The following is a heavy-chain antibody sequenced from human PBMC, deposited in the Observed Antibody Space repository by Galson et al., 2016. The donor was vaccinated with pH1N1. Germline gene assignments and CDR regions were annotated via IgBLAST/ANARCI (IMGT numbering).Heavy chain of an antibody. V-gene: IGHV2-5*05. CDR3: AHTGFGEFLGYFDY. D-gene: IGHD3-10*01. Sequence: PALVKPTQTLTLTCTFSGFSLSTSGVGVGWIRQPPGKALGWLALIYWDDDKRYGPSLKSRLTITKDTSKNQVVLIMTNMDPVDTATYYCAHTGFGEFLGYFDYWGQGTLVTVSS. CDR2: IYWDDDK. J-gene: IGHJ4*02. CDR1: GFSLSTSGVG.